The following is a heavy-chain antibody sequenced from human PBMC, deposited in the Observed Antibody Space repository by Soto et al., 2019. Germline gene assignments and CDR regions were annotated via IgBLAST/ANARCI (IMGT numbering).Heavy chain of an antibody. CDR3: ARSITFDWLFFDY. V-gene: IGHV4-4*02. D-gene: IGHD3-9*01. CDR2: IYYSGST. Sequence: SETLSLTCAVSGGSISRSNWWNWVRQPPGKGLEWIGKIYYSGSTNYNPSLKSRVTISVDKSKNQFSLKLNSLTAADTAVYYCARSITFDWLFFDYWGQGTLVTVYS. J-gene: IGHJ4*02. CDR1: GGSISRSNW.